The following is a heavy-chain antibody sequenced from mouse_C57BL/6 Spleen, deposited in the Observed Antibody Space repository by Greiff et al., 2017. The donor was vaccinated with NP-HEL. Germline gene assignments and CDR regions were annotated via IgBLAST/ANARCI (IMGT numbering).Heavy chain of an antibody. J-gene: IGHJ4*01. CDR2: ISSGSSTI. D-gene: IGHD2-3*01. CDR3: ARGGFYAYDAMDY. V-gene: IGHV5-17*01. CDR1: GFTFSDYG. Sequence: EVQLVESGGGLVKPGGSLKLSCAASGFTFSDYGMHWVRQAPEKGLECVAYISSGSSTIYYADTVKGRFTISRDNARNTLVLQMTSLRSEDTAMYSCARGGFYAYDAMDYWGQGTSVNDSS.